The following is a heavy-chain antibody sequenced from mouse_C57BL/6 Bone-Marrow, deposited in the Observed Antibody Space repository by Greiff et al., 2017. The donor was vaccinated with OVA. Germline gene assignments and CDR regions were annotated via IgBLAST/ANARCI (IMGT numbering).Heavy chain of an antibody. CDR1: GYAFSSSW. J-gene: IGHJ3*01. CDR2: IYPGDGDT. Sequence: VKLVESGPELVKPGASVKISCKASGYAFSSSWMNWVKQRPGKGLEWIGRIYPGDGDTNYNGKFKGKATLTADKSSSTAYMQLSSLTSEDSAVYFCARSPIYYDYEGFAYWGQGTLVTVSA. D-gene: IGHD2-4*01. CDR3: ARSPIYYDYEGFAY. V-gene: IGHV1-82*01.